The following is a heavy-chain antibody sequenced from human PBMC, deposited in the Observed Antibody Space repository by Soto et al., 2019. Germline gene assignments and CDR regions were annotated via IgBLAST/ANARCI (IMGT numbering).Heavy chain of an antibody. V-gene: IGHV1-2*02. CDR1: GYTFNSYY. D-gene: IGHD3-16*01. J-gene: IGHJ4*02. CDR3: VRVGLNRNYDFDF. CDR2: INPNSDVT. Sequence: QVQLVQSGAEVKKPGASVKVSCKASGYTFNSYYIHWVRQAPGQGLEWLGWINPNSDVTGYAQSFQGRVTMTRDMSMTTAYMDLTRLRSDDTAVYYCVRVGLNRNYDFDFWGQGTLITVSS.